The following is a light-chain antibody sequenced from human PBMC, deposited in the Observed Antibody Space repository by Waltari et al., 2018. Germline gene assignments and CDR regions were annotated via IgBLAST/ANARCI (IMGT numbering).Light chain of an antibody. CDR3: SSYISSTSVI. V-gene: IGLV2-23*02. CDR1: RSDVGHYNL. Sequence: QSALTQPASVSGSPGQSITISCPGTRSDVGHYNLFSWYQQHPGKAPKLMISEVNKRPSGVSNRFAGSKSGNTASLTISGLQSEDEASYYCSSYISSTSVIFGGGTKLTVL. J-gene: IGLJ2*01. CDR2: EVN.